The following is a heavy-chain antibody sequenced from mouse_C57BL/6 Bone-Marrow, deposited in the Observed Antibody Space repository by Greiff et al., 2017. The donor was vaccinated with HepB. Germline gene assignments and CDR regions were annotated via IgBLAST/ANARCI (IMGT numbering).Heavy chain of an antibody. V-gene: IGHV1-55*01. CDR1: GFTFTSYW. CDR2: IYPGSGST. Sequence: QVQLPQSGAELVKPGASVKMFCKASGFTFTSYWITWVKRRPGQGLEWIGDIYPGSGSTNYNEKFKSKATLAVDTSTSTAYMQLSSLTSEDSAVYYCGRLHPGFAYGGRGTGVTVTA. CDR3: GRLHPGFAY. J-gene: IGHJ3*01.